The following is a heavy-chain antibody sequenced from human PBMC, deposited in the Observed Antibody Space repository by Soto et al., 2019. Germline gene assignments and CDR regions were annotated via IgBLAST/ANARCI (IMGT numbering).Heavy chain of an antibody. CDR1: GGTFSSYA. V-gene: IGHV1-69*13. Sequence: GASVKVSCKASGGTFSSYAISWVRQAPVQGLERMGGIIPIIGTANYAQKLQGRVTVTADASTSTAYMELRSLRSDDTAVYYCARAFNGITMIVVLDYWGQGTLVTVSS. CDR2: IIPIIGTA. D-gene: IGHD3-22*01. CDR3: ARAFNGITMIVVLDY. J-gene: IGHJ4*02.